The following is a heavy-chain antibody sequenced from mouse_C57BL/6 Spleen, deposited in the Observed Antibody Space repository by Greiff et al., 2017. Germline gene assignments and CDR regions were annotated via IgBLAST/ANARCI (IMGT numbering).Heavy chain of an antibody. J-gene: IGHJ2*01. CDR1: GYTFTSYW. V-gene: IGHV1-52*01. CDR3: AREELGLDY. Sequence: QVHVKQPGAELVRPGSSVKLSCKASGYTFTSYWMHWVKQRPIQGLEWIGNIDPSDSETHYNQKFKDKATLTVDKSSSTAYMQLSSLTSEDSAVYYCAREELGLDYWGQGTTLTVSS. D-gene: IGHD4-1*01. CDR2: IDPSDSET.